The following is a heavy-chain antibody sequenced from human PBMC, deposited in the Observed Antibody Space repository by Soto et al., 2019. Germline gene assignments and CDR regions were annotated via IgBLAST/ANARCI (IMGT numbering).Heavy chain of an antibody. Sequence: GGSRRLSGAASGFISSSYAMSWVRHAPGKGLEWVSGVSGRGGYTSYADSVKGRFTISRDNSKNILYLEMNRLRAEDTAIYYCAKDAIMVSSTFNYFDFWGQGTLVTVSS. CDR3: AKDAIMVSSTFNYFDF. CDR2: VSGRGGYT. CDR1: GFISSSYA. D-gene: IGHD2-2*01. J-gene: IGHJ4*02. V-gene: IGHV3-23*01.